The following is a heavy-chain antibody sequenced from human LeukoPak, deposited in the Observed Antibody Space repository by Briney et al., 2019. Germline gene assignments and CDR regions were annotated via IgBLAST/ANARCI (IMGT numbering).Heavy chain of an antibody. CDR2: ISVYNGYT. Sequence: ASVKVSCKASGYTFTSSGISWVRQAPGQGLEWMGWISVYNGYTNYAQNLQGRVTMTTDTSTSTAYMELRSLRSDDMAVYYCARAYGSGGIFDYWDQGALVIVSS. J-gene: IGHJ4*02. D-gene: IGHD3-10*01. CDR3: ARAYGSGGIFDY. V-gene: IGHV1-18*03. CDR1: GYTFTSSG.